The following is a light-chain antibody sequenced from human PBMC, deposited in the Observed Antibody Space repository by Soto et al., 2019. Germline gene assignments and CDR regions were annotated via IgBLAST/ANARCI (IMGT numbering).Light chain of an antibody. J-gene: IGLJ1*01. CDR3: SSHTSSSTPYV. Sequence: QSALTQPASVSGSPGQSITISCTGTSSDVGSYNLVSWYQQHPGKAPKLIIYDVSSRPSGVSNLFSGSKSGNTASLTISGLQAEDEADYYCSSHTSSSTPYVFGTGTKVTVL. CDR2: DVS. V-gene: IGLV2-14*02. CDR1: SSDVGSYNL.